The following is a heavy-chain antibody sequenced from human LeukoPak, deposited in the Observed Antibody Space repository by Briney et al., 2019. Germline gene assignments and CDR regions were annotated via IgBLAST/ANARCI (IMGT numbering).Heavy chain of an antibody. D-gene: IGHD3-22*01. J-gene: IGHJ6*02. Sequence: GGSLRLSCAVSGFTFSSYAMHWVRQAPGKGLEWVAVISYDGSNKYYADSVKGRFTISRDNSKNTLYLQMNSLRAEDTAVYYCARWADSSGYYGYYYYGMDVWGQGTTVTVSS. CDR3: ARWADSSGYYGYYYYGMDV. CDR1: GFTFSSYA. V-gene: IGHV3-30*04. CDR2: ISYDGSNK.